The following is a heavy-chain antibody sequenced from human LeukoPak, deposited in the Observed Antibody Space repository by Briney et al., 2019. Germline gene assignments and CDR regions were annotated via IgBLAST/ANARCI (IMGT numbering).Heavy chain of an antibody. J-gene: IGHJ4*02. V-gene: IGHV4-30-4*08. D-gene: IGHD5-12*01. CDR2: IYYSGST. Sequence: WVRQPPGKGLEWIGYIYYSGSTYYNPSLKSRVTISVDTSKNLFSLKLTSVTAADTAVYYCARGVEGYDLHYWGQGTLVTVSS. CDR3: ARGVEGYDLHY.